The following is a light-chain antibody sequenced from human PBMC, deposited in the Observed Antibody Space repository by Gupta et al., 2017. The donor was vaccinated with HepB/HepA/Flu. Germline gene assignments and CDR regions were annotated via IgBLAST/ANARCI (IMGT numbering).Light chain of an antibody. V-gene: IGKV3-15*01. CDR3: QQDNNSLL. CDR2: GAS. CDR1: QSVSSN. Sequence: EIVLTQSPATLSVSPGERAPLSCRASQSVSSNLAWYQQKPGQAPRLIIYGASSRATGIPGRFSGSGSGKEFTLTISSQQSEDFAVDYWQQDNNSLLFGQGTKVDIK. J-gene: IGKJ1*01.